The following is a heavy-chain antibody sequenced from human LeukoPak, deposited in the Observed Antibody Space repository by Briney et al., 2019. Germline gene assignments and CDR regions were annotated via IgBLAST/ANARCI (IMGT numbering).Heavy chain of an antibody. J-gene: IGHJ4*02. V-gene: IGHV3-23*01. Sequence: GGSLRLSCAASGFTFSSYTMNWVRQAPGKGLEWVSGISSSGSSTFYADSVKGRFTISRDNSKNTLYLQMNSLRAEDTAVYYCAKGVSGSHAVYFDYWGQGTMVTVSS. CDR2: ISSSGSST. CDR3: AKGVSGSHAVYFDY. CDR1: GFTFSSYT. D-gene: IGHD1-26*01.